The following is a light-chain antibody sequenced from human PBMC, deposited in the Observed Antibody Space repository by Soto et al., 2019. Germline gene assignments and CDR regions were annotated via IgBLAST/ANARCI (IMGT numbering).Light chain of an antibody. V-gene: IGKV3-20*01. Sequence: EFVFTRSPGTLALSPWERATLSCRASQTVRNNYLAWYQQKPVQAPRLLIYDASSRATGIPDRFSGGGSGTDFTPTSSRLEDEDFAVYYCQQFSSYPLTFGGGTKVDIK. J-gene: IGKJ4*01. CDR2: DAS. CDR3: QQFSSYPLT. CDR1: QTVRNNY.